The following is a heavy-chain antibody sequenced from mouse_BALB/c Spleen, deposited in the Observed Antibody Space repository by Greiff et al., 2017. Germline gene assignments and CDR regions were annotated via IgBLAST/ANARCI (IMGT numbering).Heavy chain of an antibody. V-gene: IGHV5-12-1*01. CDR3: ARHDYYGNYEAMDY. Sequence: EVMLVESGGGLVKPEGSLKLSCAASGFAFSSYDMSWVRQTPEKRLEWVAYISSGGGSTYYPDTVKGRFTISRDNAKNTLYLQMSSLKSEDTAMYYCARHDYYGNYEAMDYWGQGTSVTVSS. D-gene: IGHD2-1*01. CDR2: ISSGGGST. J-gene: IGHJ4*01. CDR1: GFAFSSYD.